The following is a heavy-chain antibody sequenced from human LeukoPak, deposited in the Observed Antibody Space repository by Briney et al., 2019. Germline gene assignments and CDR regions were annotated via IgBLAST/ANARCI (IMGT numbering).Heavy chain of an antibody. CDR3: ARQGRWLPTDY. CDR2: IYTGDSDT. J-gene: IGHJ4*02. CDR1: GYHFTSYW. D-gene: IGHD3-22*01. Sequence: GGALQTSFYSLGYHFTSYWNGWVRPIPRKGPEGMEIIYTGDSDTRYSPSFQGQVTISADKTISTAYLQWSSLKASDTAMYYCARQGRWLPTDYWGQGTLVTVSS. V-gene: IGHV5-51*01.